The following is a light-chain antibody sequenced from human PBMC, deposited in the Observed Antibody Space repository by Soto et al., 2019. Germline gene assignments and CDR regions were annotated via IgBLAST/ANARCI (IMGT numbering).Light chain of an antibody. V-gene: IGLV2-23*01. CDR3: CSYAGSRV. Sequence: QSALTQPASVSGSPGQSITITCTGTSGDFGSYNLVSWYQQPPGKAPKLMIYEGSKRPSGVSNRFSGSKSGNTASLTISCLQAEDEADYYCCSYAGSRVFGGGTKLTVL. CDR1: SGDFGSYNL. CDR2: EGS. J-gene: IGLJ3*02.